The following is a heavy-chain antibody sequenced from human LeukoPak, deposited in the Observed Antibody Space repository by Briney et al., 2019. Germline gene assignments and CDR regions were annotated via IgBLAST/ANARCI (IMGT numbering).Heavy chain of an antibody. V-gene: IGHV4-59*01. CDR2: IYYSGST. CDR1: GGSISSYY. D-gene: IGHD3-10*01. CDR3: ARGGRSGSGTIIRHFASGLFDY. J-gene: IGHJ4*02. Sequence: SETLSLTCTVSGGSISSYYWSWIRQPPGKGLEWIGYIYYSGSTNYNPSLKSRVTISVDTSKNQFSLKLSSVTAADTAVYYCARGGRSGSGTIIRHFASGLFDYGGQGTLVTVSS.